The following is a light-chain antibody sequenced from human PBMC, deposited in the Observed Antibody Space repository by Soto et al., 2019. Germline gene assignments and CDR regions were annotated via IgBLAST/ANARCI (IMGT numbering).Light chain of an antibody. CDR2: DAF. V-gene: IGKV1-33*01. Sequence: DIQKTQSPSSLSASVVYRVTITFQAGQDISNYLNWYQQKPGKAPKLLIFDAFSLETGVPSRFSGSGSGTDFTFTISSLQPEDIATYYCQQYENLPITVGQGTRLEIK. CDR1: QDISNY. CDR3: QQYENLPIT. J-gene: IGKJ5*01.